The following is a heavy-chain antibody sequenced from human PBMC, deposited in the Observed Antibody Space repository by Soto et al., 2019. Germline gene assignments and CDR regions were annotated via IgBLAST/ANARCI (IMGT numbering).Heavy chain of an antibody. CDR2: IHSGGTT. V-gene: IGHV4-39*01. Sequence: QLQLQESGPGLVKPSETLSLACTVAGGFISSSSSYWGWIRQSPGKGLEWIANIHSGGTTYYNSSRKSRVIISVDTSKDQFSLWVSSVTAADTAVYYCARLLTPAFGRDYFDPWGQGTLVIVSS. CDR3: ARLLTPAFGRDYFDP. J-gene: IGHJ4*02. CDR1: GGFISSSSSY. D-gene: IGHD3-10*01.